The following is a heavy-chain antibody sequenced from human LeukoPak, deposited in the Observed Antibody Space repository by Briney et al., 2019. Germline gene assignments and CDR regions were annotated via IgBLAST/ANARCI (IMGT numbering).Heavy chain of an antibody. CDR1: GGSISSYY. D-gene: IGHD3-22*01. V-gene: IGHV4-59*01. J-gene: IGHJ4*02. CDR3: AREDHYYDSSGYYDY. CDR2: IYYSGST. Sequence: SESLSLTCTVSGGSISSYYWSWIRQPPGKGLEWIGYIYYSGSTNYNPSLKSRVTISVDTSKNQFSLKLSSVTAADTAVYYCAREDHYYDSSGYYDYWGQGTLVTVS.